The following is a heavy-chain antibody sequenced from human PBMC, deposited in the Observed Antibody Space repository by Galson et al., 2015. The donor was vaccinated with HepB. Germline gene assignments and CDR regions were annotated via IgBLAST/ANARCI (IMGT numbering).Heavy chain of an antibody. D-gene: IGHD4-17*01. CDR2: ISSSSSYI. CDR3: ARDYGDYVSGFDY. Sequence: SLRLSCAASGFTFSRYSMNWVRQAPGKGLEWVSSISSSSSYIYYADSVKGRFTISRDNAKNSLYLQMNSLRAEDTAVYYCARDYGDYVSGFDYWGQGTLVTVSS. CDR1: GFTFSRYS. V-gene: IGHV3-21*01. J-gene: IGHJ4*02.